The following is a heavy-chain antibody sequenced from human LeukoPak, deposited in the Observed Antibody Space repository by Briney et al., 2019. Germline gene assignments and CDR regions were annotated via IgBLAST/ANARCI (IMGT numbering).Heavy chain of an antibody. CDR1: GLTVSSNC. Sequence: GGSLRLSCAASGLTVSSNCMSWVRQAPGKGLEWVSFIYSGGDTYYADSVKGRFTISRDNAKNSLYLQMNSLRAEDTAVYYCARGPAMVTPTYYYYYMDVWGKGTTVTVSS. D-gene: IGHD5-18*01. J-gene: IGHJ6*03. V-gene: IGHV3-53*01. CDR2: IYSGGDT. CDR3: ARGPAMVTPTYYYYYMDV.